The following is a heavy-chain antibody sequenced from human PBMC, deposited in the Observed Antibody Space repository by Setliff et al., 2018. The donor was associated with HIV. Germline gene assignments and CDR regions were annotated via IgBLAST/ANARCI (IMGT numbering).Heavy chain of an antibody. CDR2: ISSSGRTL. V-gene: IGHV3-48*03. D-gene: IGHD6-13*01. J-gene: IGHJ2*01. CDR3: ARDRSSSWGGYWYFDL. CDR1: GFTFSSYE. Sequence: LRLSCAASGFTFSSYEMNWVRQAPGKGLEWVSYISSSGRTLYYADSVKGRFTISRDNAKNSLYLQMNSLRAEDTAVYYCARDRSSSWGGYWYFDLWGRGTLVTVSS.